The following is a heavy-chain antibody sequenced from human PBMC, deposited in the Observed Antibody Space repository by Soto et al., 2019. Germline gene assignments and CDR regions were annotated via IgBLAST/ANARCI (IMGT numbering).Heavy chain of an antibody. CDR1: GYTFTSYG. J-gene: IGHJ4*02. V-gene: IGHV1-18*01. CDR2: ISAYNGNT. Sequence: VKVSCKASGYTFTSYGISWVRQAPGQGLEWMGWISAYNGNTNYAQKLQGRVTMTTDTSTSTAYMELRSLRSDDTAVYYCARDKPTLSHIVPADQPPSFDYWGQGTLVTVSS. CDR3: ARDKPTLSHIVPADQPPSFDY. D-gene: IGHD2-2*01.